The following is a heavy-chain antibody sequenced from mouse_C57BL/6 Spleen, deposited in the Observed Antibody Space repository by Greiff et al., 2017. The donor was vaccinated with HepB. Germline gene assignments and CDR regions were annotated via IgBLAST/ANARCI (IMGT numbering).Heavy chain of an antibody. CDR1: GFTFTDYY. CDR2: IRNKANGYTT. Sequence: EVQLVESGGGLVQPGGSLSLSCAASGFTFTDYYMSWVRQPPGKALEWLGFIRNKANGYTTEYSASVKGRFTISRDNSQSILYLQMNALRAEDSATYYCARYSPYYYGSSYGGYFDYWGQGTTLTVSS. CDR3: ARYSPYYYGSSYGGYFDY. J-gene: IGHJ2*01. V-gene: IGHV7-3*01. D-gene: IGHD1-1*01.